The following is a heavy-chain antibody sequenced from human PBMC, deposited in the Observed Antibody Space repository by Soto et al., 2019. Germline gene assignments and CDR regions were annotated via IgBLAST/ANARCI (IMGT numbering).Heavy chain of an antibody. D-gene: IGHD6-13*01. V-gene: IGHV6-1*01. CDR3: ARTLXSSSWYRGINYYYGMDV. Sequence: SQTLSLTCAISGDSVSSNSAAWNWIRQSPSRGLEWLGRTYYRSKWYNDYAVSVKSRITINPDTSKNQFSLQLNSVTPEDTAVYYCARTLXSSSWYRGINYYYGMDVWGQGTTVTVSS. J-gene: IGHJ6*02. CDR2: TYYRSKWYN. CDR1: GDSVSSNSAA.